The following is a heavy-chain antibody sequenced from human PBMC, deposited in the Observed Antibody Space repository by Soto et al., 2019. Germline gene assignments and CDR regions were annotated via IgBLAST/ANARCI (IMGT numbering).Heavy chain of an antibody. D-gene: IGHD5-12*01. V-gene: IGHV4-39*02. CDR2: VYYTGST. CDR3: ARSEYSGAYPEAFDI. Sequence: PSETLSLTCTVSGGSVRSSSYYWAWIRRPPGKGLEWVGSVYYTGSTFYNPSLKSRITMSVDTSRNPFSLSVDTSKNRFSLKLTSVSAADTAVYYCARSEYSGAYPEAFDIWGQGTMVTVSS. J-gene: IGHJ3*02. CDR1: GGSVRSSSYY.